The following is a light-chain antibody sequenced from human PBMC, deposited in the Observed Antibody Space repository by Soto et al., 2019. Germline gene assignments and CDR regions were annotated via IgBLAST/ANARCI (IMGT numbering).Light chain of an antibody. CDR2: GTS. J-gene: IGKJ4*01. CDR3: QQYYNWPLT. CDR1: QSFSRN. Sequence: ELVMTQSPATLSVSPGERATLSCRASQSFSRNVAWYQQNPGQAPRLLIYGTSTRVTGIPARFSGSGSGTEFTLTVSSLQSEDFAVYYCQQYYNWPLTFGGGTKVAIK. V-gene: IGKV3-15*01.